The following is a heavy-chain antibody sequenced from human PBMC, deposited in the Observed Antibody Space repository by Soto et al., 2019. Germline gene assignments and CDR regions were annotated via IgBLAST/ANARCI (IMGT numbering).Heavy chain of an antibody. Sequence: QLQLQESGPGLVKPSETLSLTCTVSGGSITISSYHWGWIRQPPGKGLEWIGSIYYSGTTYYNPSLRRSVTMSVDTSKNQFSRKLSSVTAADTAVYYCYGETTKTWFNPWGQGTLVTVSS. CDR3: YGETTKTWFNP. J-gene: IGHJ5*02. D-gene: IGHD4-4*01. CDR2: IYYSGTT. V-gene: IGHV4-39*01. CDR1: GGSITISSYH.